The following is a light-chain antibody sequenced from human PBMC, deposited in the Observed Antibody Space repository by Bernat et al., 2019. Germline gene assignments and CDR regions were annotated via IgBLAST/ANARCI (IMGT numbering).Light chain of an antibody. CDR2: AAS. CDR1: QGIATY. J-gene: IGKJ5*01. Sequence: DIQLTQSPSFLSASVGDRVTITCRASQGIATYLAWYQQKPGKAPKLLIYAASTLQSGVPSRFSGSGSGTEFTLTISSLQPDDSATYHCQQLNSYPITFGQGTRLEIK. CDR3: QQLNSYPIT. V-gene: IGKV1-9*01.